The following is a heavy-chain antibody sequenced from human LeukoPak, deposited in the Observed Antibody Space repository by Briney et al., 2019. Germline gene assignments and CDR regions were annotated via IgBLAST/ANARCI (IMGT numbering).Heavy chain of an antibody. CDR3: ASPPMDYYDSSGYSLSDF. Sequence: SETLSLTCAVYGGSFSGYYWSWIRQPPGKGLEWIGEINHSGSTNYNPSLKSRVAISVDTSKNQFSLKLSSVTAAGTAVYYCASPPMDYYDSSGYSLSDFWGQGTLVTISS. J-gene: IGHJ4*02. V-gene: IGHV4-34*01. CDR2: INHSGST. D-gene: IGHD3-22*01. CDR1: GGSFSGYY.